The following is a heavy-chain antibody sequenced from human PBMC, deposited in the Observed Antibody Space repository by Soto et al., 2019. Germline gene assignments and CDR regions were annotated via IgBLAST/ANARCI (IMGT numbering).Heavy chain of an antibody. CDR1: GYTFTSYG. Sequence: SGKVSCQASGYTFTSYGISWVRQAPVQGLEWMGWISAYNGNTNYAQKLQGRVTMTTDTSTSTAYMELRSLRSDDTAVYYCAREFIAAAGSNYFDYWGQGNLVTVSS. V-gene: IGHV1-18*04. CDR3: AREFIAAAGSNYFDY. CDR2: ISAYNGNT. D-gene: IGHD6-13*01. J-gene: IGHJ4*02.